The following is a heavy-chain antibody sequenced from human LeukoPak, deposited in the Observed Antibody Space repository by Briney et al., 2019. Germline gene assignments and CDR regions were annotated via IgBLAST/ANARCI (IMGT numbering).Heavy chain of an antibody. CDR2: TYYRSNYYN. CDR1: GDSVSSNCGA. V-gene: IGHV6-1*01. Sequence: SQTLSLTCAISGDSVSSNCGAWNWIRQSPSRGLEWLGRTYYRSNYYNDYALSVKSRITINPDTSKNQFSLQLNSVTPEDTAVYYCARGVYDSTYFDYWGQGILVTVSS. D-gene: IGHD5/OR15-5a*01. CDR3: ARGVYDSTYFDY. J-gene: IGHJ4*02.